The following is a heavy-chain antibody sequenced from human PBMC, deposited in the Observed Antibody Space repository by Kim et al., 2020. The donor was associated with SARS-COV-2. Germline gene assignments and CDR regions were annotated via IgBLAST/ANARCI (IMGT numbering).Heavy chain of an antibody. CDR2: INPNSGGT. CDR3: ARGGGSIMSAGTDFDY. Sequence: ASVKVSCKASGYSFTAYYMHWVRQAPGQGLEWMGWINPNSGGTNFAQKFQGRVTVTRDMSISTAYMELSRLRSDDTAVYYCARGGGSIMSAGTDFDYWGQGTLVTVSS. J-gene: IGHJ4*02. V-gene: IGHV1-2*02. D-gene: IGHD6-13*01. CDR1: GYSFTAYY.